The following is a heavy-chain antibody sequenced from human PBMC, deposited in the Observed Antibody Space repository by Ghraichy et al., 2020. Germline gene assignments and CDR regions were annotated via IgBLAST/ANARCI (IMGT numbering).Heavy chain of an antibody. CDR2: ISGSAGST. J-gene: IGHJ3*02. D-gene: IGHD3-22*01. Sequence: GGSLRLSCAASGFSFSTYAMSWVRQAPGKGLEWVSEISGSAGSTYYADSVKGRFTISRDNSKNTLYLQMNSLRAEDTALYYCARRDFSGYYSLHGFDIWGQLLMVTVAS. CDR3: ARRDFSGYYSLHGFDI. V-gene: IGHV3-23*01. CDR1: GFSFSTYA.